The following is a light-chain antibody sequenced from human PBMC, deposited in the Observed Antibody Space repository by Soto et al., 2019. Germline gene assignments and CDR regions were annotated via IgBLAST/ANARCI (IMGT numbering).Light chain of an antibody. CDR1: QSVSSSY. CDR3: QHYGSSPFT. J-gene: IGKJ3*01. Sequence: DIVLTQSPGTLSLSPGERATLSCRASQSVSSSYLAWYQQKPGQSPSLLVYGASSMATGIPDRFSGSGSGTDLTLNISRVEPEDFAVYYCQHYGSSPFTFGPVTRVDIK. V-gene: IGKV3-20*01. CDR2: GAS.